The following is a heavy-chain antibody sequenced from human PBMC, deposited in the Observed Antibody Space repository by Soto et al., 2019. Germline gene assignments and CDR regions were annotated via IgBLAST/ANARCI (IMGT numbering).Heavy chain of an antibody. CDR2: ISWNSGSM. J-gene: IGHJ5*02. CDR3: AKDTRSAPSSRWSP. Sequence: PGGSLRLSCAASGFTFDDYAMHWVRQAPGKGLEWVSGISWNSGSMGYADSVKGRFTISRDNAKNSLYLQMNSLRAEDTALYYCAKDTRSAPSSRWSPWGQGTLVTVSS. D-gene: IGHD6-13*01. V-gene: IGHV3-9*01. CDR1: GFTFDDYA.